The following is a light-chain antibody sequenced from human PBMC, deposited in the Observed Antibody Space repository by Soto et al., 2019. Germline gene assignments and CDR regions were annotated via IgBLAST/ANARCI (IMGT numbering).Light chain of an antibody. J-gene: IGKJ3*01. CDR2: KAS. CDR1: QSISSW. CDR3: QQYNSYLFT. V-gene: IGKV1-5*03. Sequence: DIQMNQSPSTLSASVGDRVTITCRASQSISSWLAWYQQKTGKAPKLLIYKASSLESGVPSRFSGSGSGTEFTLTISSLQPDDFATYYCQQYNSYLFTFGPGTKVDIK.